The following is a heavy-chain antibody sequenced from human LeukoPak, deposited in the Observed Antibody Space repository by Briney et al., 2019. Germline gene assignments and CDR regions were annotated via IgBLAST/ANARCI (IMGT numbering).Heavy chain of an antibody. CDR3: ARVRDYYDSSGYYIDY. CDR2: INPNSGGT. Sequence: GASVKVSCKASGYTFTGYYMHWVRQAPGRGLEWMGWINPNSGGTNYAQKFQGRVTMTRDTSISTAYMELSRLRSDDTAVYYRARVRDYYDSSGYYIDYWGQGTLVTVSS. J-gene: IGHJ4*02. CDR1: GYTFTGYY. D-gene: IGHD3-22*01. V-gene: IGHV1-2*02.